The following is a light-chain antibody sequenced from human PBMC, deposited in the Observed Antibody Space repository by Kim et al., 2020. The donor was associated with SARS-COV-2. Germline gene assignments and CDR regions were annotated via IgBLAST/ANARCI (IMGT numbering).Light chain of an antibody. J-gene: IGLJ1*01. CDR1: KLGDKY. V-gene: IGLV3-1*01. Sequence: SYELTQPPSVSVFPGQTASITCSGDKLGDKYASWYQQKSGQSPVLVIYQDNKRPSGIPERFSGPNSGNTATLTISGTQAMDEADYYCQAWDSSTYVFGPG. CDR2: QDN. CDR3: QAWDSSTYV.